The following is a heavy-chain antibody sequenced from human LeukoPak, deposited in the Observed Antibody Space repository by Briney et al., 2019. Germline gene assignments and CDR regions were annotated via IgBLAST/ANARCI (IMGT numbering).Heavy chain of an antibody. J-gene: IGHJ4*02. CDR1: GFTFSDYY. Sequence: GGSLRLSCAASGFTFSDYYMSWIRQAPGKGLEWVAFIWYDGRDKYYTDSVKGRFTIFRDNSKNTLYLQMNSLRAEDTAMYYCAKDPYSYGSYFDYWGQGTLVTVSS. CDR3: AKDPYSYGSYFDY. V-gene: IGHV3-30*02. CDR2: IWYDGRDK. D-gene: IGHD5-18*01.